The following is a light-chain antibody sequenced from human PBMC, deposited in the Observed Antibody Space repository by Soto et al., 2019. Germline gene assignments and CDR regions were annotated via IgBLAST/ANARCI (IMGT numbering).Light chain of an antibody. V-gene: IGKV3-11*01. CDR2: DAS. CDR3: QQRRNWTPLT. Sequence: EIVLTQSPATLSLSPGERATLSCRASQSVSSYLAWYQQKPGQAPRLLIYDASNRATGIPARFSGSGSGTDFTLTISSLELEDFAVYYCQQRRNWTPLTFGGWTKVEIK. J-gene: IGKJ4*01. CDR1: QSVSSY.